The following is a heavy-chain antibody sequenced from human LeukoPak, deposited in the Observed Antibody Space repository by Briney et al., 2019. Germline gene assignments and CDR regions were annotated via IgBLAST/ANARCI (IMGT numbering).Heavy chain of an antibody. D-gene: IGHD1-20*01. CDR2: MNPNSGNT. CDR3: ARGSRLLNITDYYYMDV. Sequence: ASVKVSCKASGYTFTSYDINWVRQATGQGLEWMGWMNPNSGNTGYAQKFQGRVTMTRNTSISTAYMELSSLRSEDTAVYYCARGSRLLNITDYYYMDVWGKGTTVTVSS. V-gene: IGHV1-8*01. CDR1: GYTFTSYD. J-gene: IGHJ6*03.